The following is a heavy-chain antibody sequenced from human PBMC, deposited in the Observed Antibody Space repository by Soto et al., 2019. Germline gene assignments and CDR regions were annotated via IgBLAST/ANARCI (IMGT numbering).Heavy chain of an antibody. CDR2: IDYNGVT. CDR1: GGSIYRSGYY. J-gene: IGHJ4*01. CDR3: ANLIVFHSSYYHDY. V-gene: IGHV4-39*01. Sequence: PSETLSLTCTVSGGSIYRSGYYWGWIRQPPGRGLEWIGNIDYNGVTYSNPSLKSRVTISRDTSKNQFSLSLSSVTAADTAVYYCANLIVFHSSYYHDYWGHGTLVTVSS. D-gene: IGHD1-26*01.